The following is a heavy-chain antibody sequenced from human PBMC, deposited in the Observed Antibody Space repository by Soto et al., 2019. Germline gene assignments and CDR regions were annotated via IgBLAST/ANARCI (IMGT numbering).Heavy chain of an antibody. J-gene: IGHJ6*02. V-gene: IGHV4-59*01. CDR2: IYYSGST. D-gene: IGHD3-16*01. Sequence: QVQLQESGPGLVKPSETLSLTCTVSGGSISSYYWSWIRQPPGKGLEWIGYIYYSGSTNYNPSLKSRVTISVDTSKNQVSLKLSSVTAADTAVYYCARDLGPYYYYGMDVWGQGTTVTVSS. CDR1: GGSISSYY. CDR3: ARDLGPYYYYGMDV.